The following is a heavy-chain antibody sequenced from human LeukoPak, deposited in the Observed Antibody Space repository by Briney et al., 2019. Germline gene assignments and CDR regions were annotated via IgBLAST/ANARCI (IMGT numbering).Heavy chain of an antibody. CDR2: MNPNSGNT. V-gene: IGHV1-8*01. CDR3: ARALRGRRGKGYCSGGSCYAYYFDY. CDR1: GYTFTSYD. D-gene: IGHD2-15*01. Sequence: ASVKVSCKASGYTFTSYDINWVRQATGQGLEWMGWMNPNSGNTGYAQKFQGRVTMTRNTSTSTAYMELSSLRSEDTAVYYCARALRGRRGKGYCSGGSCYAYYFDYWGQGTLVTVSS. J-gene: IGHJ4*02.